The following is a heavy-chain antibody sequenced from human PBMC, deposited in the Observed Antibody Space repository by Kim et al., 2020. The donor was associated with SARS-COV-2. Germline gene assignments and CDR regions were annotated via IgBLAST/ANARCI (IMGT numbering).Heavy chain of an antibody. J-gene: IGHJ4*02. CDR1: GFTFSRYA. CDR3: EASDY. CDR2: ISDSGVRT. V-gene: IGHV3-23*01. Sequence: GGSLRLSCAASGFTFSRYAMRWARQAPGKGLEWVSTISDSGVRTHYADSVKGRFTISRDNSKSTLFLQMNSLRAADTAVYYCEASDYWGQGSLVTVSS.